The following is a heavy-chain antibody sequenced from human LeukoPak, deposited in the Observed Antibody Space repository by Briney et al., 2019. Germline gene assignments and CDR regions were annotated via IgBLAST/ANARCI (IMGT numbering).Heavy chain of an antibody. J-gene: IGHJ5*02. Sequence: SETLSLTCSVSGETVSSGAYYWSWIRQHPGKGLEWIGNIYSSGSTYYHPTLRSRLTISIDTSNNQFSLKMTSVTAADMAVYYCARGGVAARLMYGFQNWFDPWGQGTLVTVSS. V-gene: IGHV4-31*03. CDR3: ARGGVAARLMYGFQNWFDP. CDR2: IYSSGST. CDR1: GETVSSGAYY. D-gene: IGHD6-6*01.